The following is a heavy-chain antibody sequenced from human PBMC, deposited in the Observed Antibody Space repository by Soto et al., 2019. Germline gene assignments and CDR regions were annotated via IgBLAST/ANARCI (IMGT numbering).Heavy chain of an antibody. CDR2: IYHSGST. V-gene: IGHV4-30-2*01. CDR3: ARVPDR. J-gene: IGHJ5*02. D-gene: IGHD2-2*01. CDR1: GRSISSGGYS. Sequence: SDTLSLTCAVSGRSISSGGYSWSWIRQPPGNGLEWIGYIYHSGSTYYNPSLKSRVTISVDRSKNQFSLKLSSVTAADTAVYYCARVPDRWGQGTLVTVS.